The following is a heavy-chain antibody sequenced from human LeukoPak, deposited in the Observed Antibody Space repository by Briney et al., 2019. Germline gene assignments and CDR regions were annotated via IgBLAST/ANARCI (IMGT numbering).Heavy chain of an antibody. V-gene: IGHV3-9*01. CDR1: RFTFDDYA. J-gene: IGHJ4*02. Sequence: GGSLRLSCAASRFTFDDYAMHWVRQAPGKGLEWVSGISWNSGSIGYADSVKGRFTISRDNAKNSLYLQMNSLGAEDTAFYYCAINGGGDSGYGNFDYWGQGTLVTVSS. CDR3: AINGGGDSGYGNFDY. CDR2: ISWNSGSI. D-gene: IGHD5-12*01.